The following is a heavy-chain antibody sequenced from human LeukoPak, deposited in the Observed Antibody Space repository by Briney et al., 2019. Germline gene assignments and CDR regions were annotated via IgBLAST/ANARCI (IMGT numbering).Heavy chain of an antibody. CDR2: IRYDGNNQ. Sequence: PGGSLRLSCAASGFTFNNYGMHWVRLAPGKGLEWMAFIRYDGNNQYYVDSVKGRFTISRDNSKNTLYLQMNSLRAEDTAVYYCATDYGTNWGQGTLVTVSS. CDR1: GFTFNNYG. J-gene: IGHJ4*02. D-gene: IGHD4-17*01. CDR3: ATDYGTN. V-gene: IGHV3-30*02.